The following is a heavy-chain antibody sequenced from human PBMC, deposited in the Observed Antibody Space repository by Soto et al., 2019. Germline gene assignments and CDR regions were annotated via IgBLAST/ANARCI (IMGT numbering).Heavy chain of an antibody. J-gene: IGHJ3*02. Sequence: EASVKVSCKASGYTFTSYDINWVRQATGQGLEWMGWMNPNSGNTGYAQKFQGRVTMTRNTSISTAYMELSSLRSEDTVVYYCTYYDFWSGYPRGAFDIWGQGTMVTVSS. CDR1: GYTFTSYD. V-gene: IGHV1-8*01. CDR2: MNPNSGNT. CDR3: TYYDFWSGYPRGAFDI. D-gene: IGHD3-3*01.